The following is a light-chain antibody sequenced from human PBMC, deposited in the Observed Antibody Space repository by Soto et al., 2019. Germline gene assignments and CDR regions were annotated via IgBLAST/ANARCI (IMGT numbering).Light chain of an antibody. J-gene: IGKJ2*01. CDR3: QSSYF. Sequence: DIHMTQSPSSLSASVGDRVTITCRTSQSISSFLNWYQQKPEKAPKLLIYAASRLQSGVPSRFTGSGSGTDFTLTINSLQPEDFAIYYCQSSYFFGQGTNVEIK. CDR2: AAS. V-gene: IGKV1-39*01. CDR1: QSISSF.